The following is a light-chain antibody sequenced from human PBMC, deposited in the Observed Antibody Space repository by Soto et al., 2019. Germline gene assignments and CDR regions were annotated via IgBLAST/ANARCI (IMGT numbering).Light chain of an antibody. CDR2: DAS. Sequence: EIVMTQSPATLSVSPGEGATLSCKASQNVYNNLAWYQQRPGQPPRLLIYDASTRATGISARFSGSGYGTEFTLTISSLQSEECAVYFCQRCRNWPLTCGGGTKVEIK. CDR3: QRCRNWPLT. J-gene: IGKJ4*01. V-gene: IGKV3-15*01. CDR1: QNVYNN.